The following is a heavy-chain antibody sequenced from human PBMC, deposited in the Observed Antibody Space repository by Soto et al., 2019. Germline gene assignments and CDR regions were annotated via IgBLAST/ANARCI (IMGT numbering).Heavy chain of an antibody. D-gene: IGHD3-10*01. V-gene: IGHV4-31*03. CDR1: GGSMSSVGSY. CDR3: AREEAVRIERWFDP. Sequence: PSETLSLTCTVSGGSMSSVGSYWTWIRQHPGKGLEWIVYVSYTGTTHYNPSFKSRVSISVATSQNQFTLKLTSVTAADTAVYYCAREEAVRIERWFDPWGQGILVTVSS. CDR2: VSYTGTT. J-gene: IGHJ5*02.